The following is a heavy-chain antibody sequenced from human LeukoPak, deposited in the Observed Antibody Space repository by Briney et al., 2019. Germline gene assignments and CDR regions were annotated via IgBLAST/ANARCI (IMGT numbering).Heavy chain of an antibody. J-gene: IGHJ4*02. CDR1: GFAFTSYW. Sequence: GGSLRLSCAASGFAFTSYWMHWVRQAPGKGLVWVSRINSDGSNSDYADSVKGRFTISRDNAKNTLYLQMNSLRAEDTAVYYCARSGGGYFDYWGPGTLVTVSS. CDR2: INSDGSNS. D-gene: IGHD1-14*01. CDR3: ARSGGGYFDY. V-gene: IGHV3-74*01.